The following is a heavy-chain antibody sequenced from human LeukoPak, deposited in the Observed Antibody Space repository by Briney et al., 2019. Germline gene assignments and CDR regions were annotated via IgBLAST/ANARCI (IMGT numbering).Heavy chain of an antibody. V-gene: IGHV3-30*19. Sequence: PGGSLRLSCAASGFTFSSYGMHWVRQAPGKGLEWISLLSYDGSNDYYADSVKGRFSISRDNSRNTLYLQMDSLRAEDTAVYYCARTYYYDRSGYYDNWFDPWGQGTLVTVAS. CDR3: ARTYYYDRSGYYDNWFDP. CDR1: GFTFSSYG. D-gene: IGHD3-22*01. CDR2: LSYDGSND. J-gene: IGHJ5*02.